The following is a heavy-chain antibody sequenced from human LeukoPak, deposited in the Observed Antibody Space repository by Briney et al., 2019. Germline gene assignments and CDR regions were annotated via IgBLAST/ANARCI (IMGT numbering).Heavy chain of an antibody. D-gene: IGHD3-22*01. Sequence: SETLSLTCTVSGGSISSSSYYWGWIRQPPGKGLEWIGSIYYSGSTYYNPSLKSRVTISVDTSKNQFSLKLSSVTAADTAVYYCARDLIVVVIAVAADAFDIWGQGTMVTVSS. CDR2: IYYSGST. J-gene: IGHJ3*02. CDR3: ARDLIVVVIAVAADAFDI. CDR1: GGSISSSSYY. V-gene: IGHV4-39*07.